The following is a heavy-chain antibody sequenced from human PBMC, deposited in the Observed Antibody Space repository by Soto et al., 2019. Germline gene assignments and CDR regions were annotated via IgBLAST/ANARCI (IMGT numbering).Heavy chain of an antibody. CDR1: GFTFSSYW. D-gene: IGHD5-12*01. CDR3: ARLEGSGYYNWFDP. V-gene: IGHV3-7*01. Sequence: GGSLRLSCAASGFTFSSYWMSWVRQAPGKGLEWVANIKQDGSEKYYVDSVKGRFTISRDNAKNSLYLQMNSLRAEDTAVYYCARLEGSGYYNWFDPWGQGTLVTVSS. J-gene: IGHJ5*02. CDR2: IKQDGSEK.